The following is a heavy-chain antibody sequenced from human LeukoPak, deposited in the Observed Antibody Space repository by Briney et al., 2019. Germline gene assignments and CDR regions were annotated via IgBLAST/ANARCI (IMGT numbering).Heavy chain of an antibody. Sequence: GGSLRLSCAASGFTFSSYAMSWVRQAPGKGLEWVSAIRGSGGSTYYADSVKGRFTISRDNSKNTLYLQMNSLRAEDTAVYYCAKEGDVRWMVRGVIILPSEAPRPPFDYWGQGTLVTVSS. CDR1: GFTFSSYA. D-gene: IGHD3-10*01. CDR2: IRGSGGST. CDR3: AKEGDVRWMVRGVIILPSEAPRPPFDY. J-gene: IGHJ4*02. V-gene: IGHV3-23*01.